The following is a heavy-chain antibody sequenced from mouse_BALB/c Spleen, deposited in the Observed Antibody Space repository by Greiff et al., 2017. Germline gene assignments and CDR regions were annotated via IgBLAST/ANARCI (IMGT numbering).Heavy chain of an antibody. Sequence: QVQLQQSGAELARPGASVKLSCKASGYTFTSYWMQWVKQRPGQGLEWIGAIYPGDGDTRYTQKFKGKATLTADKSSSTAYMQLSSLASEDSAVYYCARSGYEFAYWGQGTLVTVSA. D-gene: IGHD2-14*01. CDR2: IYPGDGDT. J-gene: IGHJ3*01. CDR3: ARSGYEFAY. V-gene: IGHV1-87*01. CDR1: GYTFTSYW.